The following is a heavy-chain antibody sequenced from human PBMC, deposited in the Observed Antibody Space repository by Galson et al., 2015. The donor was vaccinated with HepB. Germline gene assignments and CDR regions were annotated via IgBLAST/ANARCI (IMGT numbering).Heavy chain of an antibody. D-gene: IGHD2-15*01. CDR3: ARGALVAVVRGTLNNWFAP. CDR2: TSPYNGDT. CDR1: GYTFSTYS. V-gene: IGHV1-18*01. J-gene: IGHJ5*02. Sequence: SVKVSCKASGYTFSTYSITWVRQAPGQGLEWMGWTSPYNGDTDYARKFQGRVTMTTDTFTSTAYMEVRSLRSDDTAVYYCARGALVAVVRGTLNNWFAPWGQGTLVTVSS.